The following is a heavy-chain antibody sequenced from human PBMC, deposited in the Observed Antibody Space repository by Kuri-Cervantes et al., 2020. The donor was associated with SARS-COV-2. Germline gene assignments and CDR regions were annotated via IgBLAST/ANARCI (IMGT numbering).Heavy chain of an antibody. CDR1: GFIFSDYY. Sequence: GESLKISCAASGFIFSDYYMTWIRQAPGKGLQWVSHISTTGSAKYYADSVKGRVTISRDNAKNSLYLQMNSLRAEDTAVYYCARGLRGNGMDVWGQGITVTVSS. CDR3: ARGLRGNGMDV. V-gene: IGHV3-11*04. J-gene: IGHJ6*02. CDR2: ISTTGSAK.